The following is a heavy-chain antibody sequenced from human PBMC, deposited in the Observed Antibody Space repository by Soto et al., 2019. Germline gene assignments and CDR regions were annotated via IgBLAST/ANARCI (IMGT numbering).Heavy chain of an antibody. J-gene: IGHJ6*02. CDR3: ARESIAARVGALAGGMDV. Sequence: GGSLRLSCAASGFTFSSYGMHWVRQAPGKGLEWVAVIWYDGSNKYYADSVKGRFTISRDNSKNTLYLQMNSLRAEDTAVYYCARESIAARVGALAGGMDVWGQGTTVTVSS. V-gene: IGHV3-33*01. D-gene: IGHD6-6*01. CDR1: GFTFSSYG. CDR2: IWYDGSNK.